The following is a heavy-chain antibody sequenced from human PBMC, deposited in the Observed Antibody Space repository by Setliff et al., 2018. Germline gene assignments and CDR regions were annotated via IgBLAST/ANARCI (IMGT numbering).Heavy chain of an antibody. V-gene: IGHV4-31*03. CDR2: IYYSGNT. J-gene: IGHJ3*02. D-gene: IGHD5-18*01. CDR3: ARVPRFTDTRNAFDI. Sequence: SETLSLNCTVSGGSISSGGYYWSWIRQHPGKGLEWIGYIYYSGNTYYNPSLKSRVTISVDTSKNQFSLKLSSVTAADTAVYYCARVPRFTDTRNAFDIWGQGTMVTVSS. CDR1: GGSISSGGYY.